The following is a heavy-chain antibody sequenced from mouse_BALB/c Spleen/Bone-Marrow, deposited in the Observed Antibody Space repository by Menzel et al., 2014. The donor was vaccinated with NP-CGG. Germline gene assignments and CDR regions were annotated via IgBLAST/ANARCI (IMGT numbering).Heavy chain of an antibody. D-gene: IGHD1-2*01. V-gene: IGHV4-1*02. CDR3: TRLTYYGLTDY. J-gene: IGHJ2*01. CDR1: GFDFSRYW. CDR2: INPESSTI. Sequence: EVMLVESGGGLVQPGGSLKLSCTVSGFDFSRYWMSWVRQAPGKGLQWIGEINPESSTINYTPSLKDKFIISRDNAKNTLYLQMSTVRSEDTALYYCTRLTYYGLTDYWGQGTTLTVSS.